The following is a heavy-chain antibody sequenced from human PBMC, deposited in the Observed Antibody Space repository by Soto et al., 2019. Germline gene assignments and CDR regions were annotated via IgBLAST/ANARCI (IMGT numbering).Heavy chain of an antibody. CDR1: GGTFSSYA. V-gene: IGHV1-69*13. CDR3: ARDAQQQLVEFYYYYGMDV. Sequence: SVKVSCKASGGTFSSYAISWVRQAPGQGLEWMGGIIPIFGTANYAQKFQGRVTITADESTSTAYMELSSLRSEDTAVYYCARDAQQQLVEFYYYYGMDVWGQGTTVTVSS. J-gene: IGHJ6*02. D-gene: IGHD6-13*01. CDR2: IIPIFGTA.